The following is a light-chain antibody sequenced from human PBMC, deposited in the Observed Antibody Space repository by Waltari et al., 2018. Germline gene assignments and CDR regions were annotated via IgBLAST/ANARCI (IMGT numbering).Light chain of an antibody. J-gene: IGLJ2*01. CDR3: NSYASNSNGL. V-gene: IGLV2-14*03. CDR1: SYDRGPYNY. CDR2: DVS. Sequence: QSALTPPASVSGSPGQAITISCPGTSYDRGPYNYVSWYQQHPGKAPKLLIYDVSNRPSGVPSRFSGSKSGNTASLTISGLQAADEAHYYCNSYASNSNGLFGGGTKLTIL.